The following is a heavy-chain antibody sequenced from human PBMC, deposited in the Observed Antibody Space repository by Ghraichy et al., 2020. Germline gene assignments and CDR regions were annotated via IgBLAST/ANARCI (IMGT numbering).Heavy chain of an antibody. D-gene: IGHD3-22*01. CDR1: GGTFSSYA. V-gene: IGHV1-69*06. J-gene: IGHJ4*02. Sequence: SVKVSCKASGGTFSSYAISWVRQAPGQGLEWMGGIIPIFGTANYAQKFQGRVTITADKSTSTAYMELSSLRSEDTAVYYCARDERASLSYYDSSGYYIGGYWGQGTLVTVSS. CDR3: ARDERASLSYYDSSGYYIGGY. CDR2: IIPIFGTA.